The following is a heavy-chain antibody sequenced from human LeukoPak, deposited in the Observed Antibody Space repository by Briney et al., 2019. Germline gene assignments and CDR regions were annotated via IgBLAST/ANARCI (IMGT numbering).Heavy chain of an antibody. CDR1: GYTFTGYY. V-gene: IGHV1-2*02. CDR3: ARVPLTNHEIVVVPAAQTYYFDY. CDR2: INPNSVAT. D-gene: IGHD2-2*01. Sequence: ASVKVSCKASGYTFTGYYMHWVRQAPGQGLEWMGWINPNSVATNYAQKFQGRVTMTRDTSISTAYMELSRLRSDDTAVYYCARVPLTNHEIVVVPAAQTYYFDYWGQGTLVTVSS. J-gene: IGHJ4*02.